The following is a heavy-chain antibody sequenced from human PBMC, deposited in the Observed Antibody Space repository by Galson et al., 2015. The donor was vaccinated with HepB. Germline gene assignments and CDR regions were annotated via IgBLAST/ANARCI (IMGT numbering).Heavy chain of an antibody. V-gene: IGHV3-21*01. CDR3: ARDSEENWYFDL. Sequence: SLRLSCAASGFTFSSYSMNWVRQAPGKGLEWVSSISSSSSYIYYADSVKGRFTISRDNAKNSLYLQMNSLRAEDTAVYYCARDSEENWYFDLWGRGTLVTVSS. CDR2: ISSSSSYI. J-gene: IGHJ2*01. CDR1: GFTFSSYS.